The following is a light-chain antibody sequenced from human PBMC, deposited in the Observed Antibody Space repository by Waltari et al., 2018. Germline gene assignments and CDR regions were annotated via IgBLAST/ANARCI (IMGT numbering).Light chain of an antibody. Sequence: ITPFPATLSVSPGARPTPPCWNSQRISGNLAWYQQKPGQAPRLLIYGANTRATGIPARFSGSGSGTEFTLTINSLQSEDFAVYYCQQYDNWPPLTFGGGTKVEMK. V-gene: IGKV3-15*01. CDR3: QQYDNWPPLT. CDR1: QRISGN. CDR2: GAN. J-gene: IGKJ4*01.